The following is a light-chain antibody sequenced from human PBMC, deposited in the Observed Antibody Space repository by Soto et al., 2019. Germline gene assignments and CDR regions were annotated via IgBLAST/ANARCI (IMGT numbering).Light chain of an antibody. CDR2: AAS. V-gene: IGKV1-39*01. CDR3: QQSYSTPIT. J-gene: IGKJ5*01. Sequence: DIQMTQSPSSLSASVGDRVTITCRASQSISSDLNWYQQKPGKAPKLLIYAASSLQSGVPARFSGSGSGTDFTLTISSLQPEDFVTYYFQQSYSTPITIGQGTWLEIK. CDR1: QSISSD.